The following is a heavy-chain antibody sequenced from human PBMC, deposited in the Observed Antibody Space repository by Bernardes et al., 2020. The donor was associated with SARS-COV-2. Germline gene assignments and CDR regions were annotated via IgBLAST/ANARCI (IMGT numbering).Heavy chain of an antibody. CDR1: GYTFSDYY. CDR3: ARTFYYDRGGDSLFDY. D-gene: IGHD2-21*01. Sequence: ASVKVSCMASGYTFSDYYTHWLRQAPGQGLEWMGWISPKSGATNLAQKFQGRVTMTRDTSISTDYMELSRLRSDDTAVYYCARTFYYDRGGDSLFDYWGQGTPVTVSS. V-gene: IGHV1-2*02. CDR2: ISPKSGAT. J-gene: IGHJ4*02.